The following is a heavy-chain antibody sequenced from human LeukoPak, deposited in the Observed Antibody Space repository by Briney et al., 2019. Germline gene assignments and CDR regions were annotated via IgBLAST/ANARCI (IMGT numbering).Heavy chain of an antibody. Sequence: SETLSLTCTVSGGSISSYYWSWIRQPPGKGLEWIGYIYYSGSTNYNPSLKSRVTIPVDTSKNQFSLKLSSVTAADTAVYYCARSRTVSLDYWGQGTLVTVSS. CDR1: GGSISSYY. J-gene: IGHJ4*02. CDR3: ARSRTVSLDY. CDR2: IYYSGST. D-gene: IGHD4-17*01. V-gene: IGHV4-59*01.